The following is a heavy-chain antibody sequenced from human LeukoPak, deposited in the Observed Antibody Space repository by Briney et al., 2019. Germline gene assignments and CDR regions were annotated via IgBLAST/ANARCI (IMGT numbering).Heavy chain of an antibody. J-gene: IGHJ2*01. CDR1: GGSISTYY. CDR3: ARAGSYGRYFDL. Sequence: SETLSLTCAVSGGSISTYYWSWIRQPPGKGLEWIGHIYTSGSTNYNPSLKSRVTISVDTSKNQFSLKVTSVSAADTAVYYFARAGSYGRYFDLWGRGTLVTVSS. D-gene: IGHD1-26*01. V-gene: IGHV4-4*07. CDR2: IYTSGST.